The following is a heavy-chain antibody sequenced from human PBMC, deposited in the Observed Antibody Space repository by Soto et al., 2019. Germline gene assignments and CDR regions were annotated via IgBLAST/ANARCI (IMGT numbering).Heavy chain of an antibody. CDR1: GESVSSGFYY. V-gene: IGHV4-61*01. D-gene: IGHD2-15*01. J-gene: IGHJ6*02. CDR3: ARVVRCTRSGCYYLAMDV. Sequence: PSETLSLTCTVSGESVSSGFYYWNCIRQAPGKGLEWIGSILSSGRSNYNPSLKSRVSMSVDTSKNQFSLRLTSVGAADSAIYYCARVVRCTRSGCYYLAMDVWGQGTTVTVSS. CDR2: ILSSGRS.